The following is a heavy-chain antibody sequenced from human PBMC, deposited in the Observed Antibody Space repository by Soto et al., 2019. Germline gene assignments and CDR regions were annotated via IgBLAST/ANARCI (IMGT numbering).Heavy chain of an antibody. D-gene: IGHD6-13*01. CDR2: ISYDGSNK. V-gene: IGHV3-30-3*01. CDR1: GFTFSSYA. Sequence: GGSLRLSCAASGFTFSSYAMHWVRQAPGKGLEWVAVISYDGSNKYYVDSVKGRFTISRDNSKNTLYLQMNSLRAEDTAVYYCAGTVNSCSGSPGFDYWGQGTLVTVSS. CDR3: AGTVNSCSGSPGFDY. J-gene: IGHJ4*02.